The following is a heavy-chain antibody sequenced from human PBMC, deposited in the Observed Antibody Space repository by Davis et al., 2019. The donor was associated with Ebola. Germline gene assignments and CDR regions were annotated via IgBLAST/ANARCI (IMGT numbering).Heavy chain of an antibody. J-gene: IGHJ4*02. CDR1: GFTVSSNY. Sequence: GGSLRLSCAASGFTVSSNYMSWVRQAPGKGLEWVAVISYDGSNKYYADSVKGRFTISRDNSKNTLYLQMNSLRAEDTAVYYCARTRIQLWLGIDYWGQGTLVTVSS. CDR2: ISYDGSNK. D-gene: IGHD5-18*01. CDR3: ARTRIQLWLGIDY. V-gene: IGHV3-30*03.